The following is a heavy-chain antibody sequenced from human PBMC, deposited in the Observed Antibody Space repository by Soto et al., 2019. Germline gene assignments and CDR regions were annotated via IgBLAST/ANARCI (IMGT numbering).Heavy chain of an antibody. CDR2: IIPIFGTA. D-gene: IGHD3-22*01. CDR1: GGPFSSYA. V-gene: IGHV1-69*01. Sequence: VNVSLKASGGPFSSYAISWVRQAPGQGLEWMGGIIPIFGTANYAQKFQGRVTITADESTSTAYMELSSLRSEDTAVYYCARVAGRSGYYYYFDYWGQGTLVTVSS. J-gene: IGHJ4*02. CDR3: ARVAGRSGYYYYFDY.